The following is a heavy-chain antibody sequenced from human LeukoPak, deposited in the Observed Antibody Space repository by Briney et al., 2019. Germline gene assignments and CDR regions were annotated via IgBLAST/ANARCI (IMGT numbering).Heavy chain of an antibody. V-gene: IGHV4-39*07. J-gene: IGHJ3*02. CDR2: IYYSGST. Sequence: PSETLSLTCTVSGGSISSSSYNWGWIRQPPGKGLERIGSIYYSGSTYYNPSLKSRVTISVDTSKNQFSLKLSSVTAADTAVYYCAIDTKNYDFWSGYYRRDAFDIWGQGTMVTVSS. CDR1: GGSISSSSYN. D-gene: IGHD3-3*01. CDR3: AIDTKNYDFWSGYYRRDAFDI.